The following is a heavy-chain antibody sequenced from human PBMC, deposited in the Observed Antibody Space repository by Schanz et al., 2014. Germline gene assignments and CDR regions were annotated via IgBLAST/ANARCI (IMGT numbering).Heavy chain of an antibody. J-gene: IGHJ4*02. CDR1: GFTFSDYY. CDR3: ARLDSSSWYPRY. CDR2: ISSSGSYT. Sequence: VQLLESGGGLVQPGGSLRLSCVASGFTFSDYYMSWIRQAPGKGLEWVSYISSSGSYTNYADSVKGRFTTSRDNGKKSMYLQMNSLRAEDTAVYYCARLDSSSWYPRYWGQGTLVTVSS. V-gene: IGHV3-11*03. D-gene: IGHD6-13*01.